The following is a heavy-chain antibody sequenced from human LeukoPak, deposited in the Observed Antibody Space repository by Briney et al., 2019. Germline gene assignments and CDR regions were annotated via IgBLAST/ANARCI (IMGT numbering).Heavy chain of an antibody. Sequence: GGSLRLSCAASGFTFDDYAMHWVRQAPGKGLEWVSGISWNSGSIGYADSVKGRFTISRDNSKNTLYLQMNSLRAEDTAVYYCARDSTLSEGSYWGQGTLVTVSS. CDR2: ISWNSGSI. V-gene: IGHV3-9*01. CDR1: GFTFDDYA. J-gene: IGHJ4*02. D-gene: IGHD3-10*01. CDR3: ARDSTLSEGSY.